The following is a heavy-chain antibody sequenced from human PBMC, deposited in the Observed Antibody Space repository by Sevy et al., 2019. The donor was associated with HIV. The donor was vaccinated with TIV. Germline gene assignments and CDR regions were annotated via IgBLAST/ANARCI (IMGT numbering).Heavy chain of an antibody. CDR3: AREGGYTDQGMDV. Sequence: GGSLRLSCAASGFTFSNYDMNWVRQAPGKGVEWVSYISSDSSRIYYADSVKGRLTISRDNAKNSLYVQMNRLRADDTAVYYCAREGGYTDQGMDVWGQGTTVTVSS. D-gene: IGHD5-12*01. CDR2: ISSDSSRI. J-gene: IGHJ6*02. V-gene: IGHV3-48*01. CDR1: GFTFSNYD.